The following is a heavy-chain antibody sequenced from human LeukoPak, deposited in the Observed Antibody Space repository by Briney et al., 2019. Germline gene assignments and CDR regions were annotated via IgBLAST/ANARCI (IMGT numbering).Heavy chain of an antibody. D-gene: IGHD3-3*01. Sequence: PSETLSLTCTVSGGSISSYYWSWIRQPPGRGLEWIGYIYYSGSTNYNPSLKSRVTISVDTSKNQFSLKLSSVTAADTAVYYCARVRFYDFWSGYWTGDYYYYMDVWGKGTTVTVSS. CDR3: ARVRFYDFWSGYWTGDYYYYMDV. CDR1: GGSISSYY. V-gene: IGHV4-59*01. CDR2: IYYSGST. J-gene: IGHJ6*03.